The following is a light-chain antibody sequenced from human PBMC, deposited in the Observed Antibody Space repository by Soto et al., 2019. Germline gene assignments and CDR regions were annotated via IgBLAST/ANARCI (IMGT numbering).Light chain of an antibody. CDR2: EGS. Sequence: QSVLTQPASVSGSPGQSMTISCTGTSSDVGSYNLVSWYQQHPGKAPKLMIYEGSKRPSGVSNRFSGSKSGNTASLTISGLQAEDEADYYCCSYAGSSPDVFGTGTKLTVL. V-gene: IGLV2-23*01. J-gene: IGLJ1*01. CDR3: CSYAGSSPDV. CDR1: SSDVGSYNL.